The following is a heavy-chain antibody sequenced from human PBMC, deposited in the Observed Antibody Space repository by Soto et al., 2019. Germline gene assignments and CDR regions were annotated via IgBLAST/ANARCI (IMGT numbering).Heavy chain of an antibody. Sequence: QLQLQESGPGLVKPSETLSLTCTVSGGYITPYYWSWIRQPPGKGLEWIGCLYDSGRTKYNPSLKSRVTISEDTSKNQFSLRLSSVTAADTAMYYCARWWLSQENDWFDPWGQGTLVTVSS. CDR3: ARWWLSQENDWFDP. CDR1: GGYITPYY. V-gene: IGHV4-59*01. D-gene: IGHD6-19*01. CDR2: LYDSGRT. J-gene: IGHJ5*02.